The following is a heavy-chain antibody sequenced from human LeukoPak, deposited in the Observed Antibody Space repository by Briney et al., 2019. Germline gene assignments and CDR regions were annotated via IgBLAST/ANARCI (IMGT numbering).Heavy chain of an antibody. Sequence: GGSLRLSCAASGFTFSSYAMSWVRQAPGKGLEWVSAISGSGGSTYYADSVKGRFTISRDNSKNTLYLQMNSLRAEDTAVYYCAKASTGYCSGGSCCSFDYWGQGTLVTVSS. V-gene: IGHV3-23*01. CDR2: ISGSGGST. J-gene: IGHJ4*02. CDR1: GFTFSSYA. D-gene: IGHD2-15*01. CDR3: AKASTGYCSGGSCCSFDY.